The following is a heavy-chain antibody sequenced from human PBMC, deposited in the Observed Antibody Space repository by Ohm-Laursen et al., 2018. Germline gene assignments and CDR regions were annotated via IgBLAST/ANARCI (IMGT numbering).Heavy chain of an antibody. CDR1: GFTFDDYA. CDR2: ISWNSGRI. V-gene: IGHV3-9*01. Sequence: SLRLSCAASGFTFDDYAMHWVRQAPGKGLEWVSGISWNSGRIGYADSVKGRFTISRDNAKNSLYLQMNSLRAEDTAFYYCAKSSSSGWYYFDYWGQGTLVTVSS. CDR3: AKSSSSGWYYFDY. J-gene: IGHJ4*02. D-gene: IGHD6-19*01.